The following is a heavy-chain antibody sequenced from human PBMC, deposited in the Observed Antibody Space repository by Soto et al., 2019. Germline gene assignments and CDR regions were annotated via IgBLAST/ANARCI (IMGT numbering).Heavy chain of an antibody. CDR3: ACHGGVYAYTPFDY. CDR1: GGTFSSYA. CDR2: IIPIFGTA. V-gene: IGHV1-69*12. J-gene: IGHJ4*02. D-gene: IGHD6-13*01. Sequence: QVQLVQSGAEVKKPGSSVKVSCKASGGTFSSYAISWVRQAPGQGLEWMGGIIPIFGTADYAQKFQGRVTITAAESTTTAYIELSSLRSADTALYYCACHGGVYAYTPFDYWGQGPLVTVSS.